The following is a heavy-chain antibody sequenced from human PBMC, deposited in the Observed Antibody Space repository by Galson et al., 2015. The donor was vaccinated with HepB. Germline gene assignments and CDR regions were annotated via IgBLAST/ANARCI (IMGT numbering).Heavy chain of an antibody. CDR2: IYYSGST. CDR1: GGSVSSGNYY. V-gene: IGHV4-61*01. Sequence: LSLTCTVSGGSVSSGNYYWSWIRQPPGKGLEWIGYIYYSGSTNYNPSLKSRVTISVDTSKNQFSLKLSSVTAADTAFYYCARESSGWYESWFDPSGQGTLVTVSS. CDR3: ARESSGWYESWFDP. J-gene: IGHJ5*02. D-gene: IGHD6-19*01.